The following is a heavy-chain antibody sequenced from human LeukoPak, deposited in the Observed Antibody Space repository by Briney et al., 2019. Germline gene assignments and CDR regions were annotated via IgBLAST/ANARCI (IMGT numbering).Heavy chain of an antibody. D-gene: IGHD3-3*01. CDR2: ISGSGGST. V-gene: IGHV3-23*01. CDR3: AKKDYDFWSGYYAPYYYYMDV. Sequence: GGSLRLSCAASGFTFSSYAMSWVCQAPGKGLEWVSAISGSGGSTYYADSVKGRFTISRDNSKNTLYLQMNSLRAEDTAVYYCAKKDYDFWSGYYAPYYYYMDVWGKGTTVTVSS. J-gene: IGHJ6*03. CDR1: GFTFSSYA.